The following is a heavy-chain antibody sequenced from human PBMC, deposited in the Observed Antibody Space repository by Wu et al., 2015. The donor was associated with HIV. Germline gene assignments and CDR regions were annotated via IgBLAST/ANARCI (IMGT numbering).Heavy chain of an antibody. CDR2: ISPISETP. CDR1: GGTFTSYA. J-gene: IGHJ4*02. Sequence: QVHLVQSGAEVKKSGSSVKVSCQASGGTFTSYAFSWVRQAPGQGFDWMGGISPISETPDYAQKFQGRVTIATDKSTSTVYMEFSSLRSEDTAMYYCAGRRPEWRHFDRWGQGTLVTVSS. D-gene: IGHD1-26*01. CDR3: AGRRPEWRHFDR. V-gene: IGHV1-69*05.